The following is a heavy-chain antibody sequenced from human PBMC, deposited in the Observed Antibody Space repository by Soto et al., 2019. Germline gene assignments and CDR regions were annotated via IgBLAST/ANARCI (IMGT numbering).Heavy chain of an antibody. V-gene: IGHV1-69*13. J-gene: IGHJ5*02. CDR1: GDTFSSYA. CDR2: IIPIFGTA. Sequence: SVKVSCKASGDTFSSYAISWVRQAPGQGLEWMGGIIPIFGTANYAQKFQGRVTITADESTSTAYMELSSLRSEDTAVYYCARGEQWLVRSWLDPWGQGSLVTVSS. D-gene: IGHD6-19*01. CDR3: ARGEQWLVRSWLDP.